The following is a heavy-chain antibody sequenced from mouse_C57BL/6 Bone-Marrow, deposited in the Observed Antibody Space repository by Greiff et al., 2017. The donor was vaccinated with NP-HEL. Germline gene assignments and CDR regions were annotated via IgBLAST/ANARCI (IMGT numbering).Heavy chain of an antibody. CDR2: ILPGSGST. CDR3: ARPPFITTVVEEDY. Sequence: QVQLQQSGAELMKPGASVKLSCKATGYTFTGYWIEWVKQRPGHGLEWIGEILPGSGSTNYNEKFKGKATFTADTSSNTAYMQLSSLTTEESAIYYCARPPFITTVVEEDYWGQGTTLTVSS. J-gene: IGHJ2*01. D-gene: IGHD1-1*01. V-gene: IGHV1-9*01. CDR1: GYTFTGYW.